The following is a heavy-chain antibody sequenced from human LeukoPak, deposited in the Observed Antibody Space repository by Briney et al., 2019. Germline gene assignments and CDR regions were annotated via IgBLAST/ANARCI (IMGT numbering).Heavy chain of an antibody. Sequence: SVKVSCKASGGTFSSYAISWVRQAPGQGLEWMGRIIPIFGTANYAQKFQGRVTITTDESTSAAYMELSSLRSEDTALYYCASDYDSSGCYYPEFDYWGQGTLVTVSS. J-gene: IGHJ4*02. CDR3: ASDYDSSGCYYPEFDY. CDR1: GGTFSSYA. V-gene: IGHV1-69*05. D-gene: IGHD3-22*01. CDR2: IIPIFGTA.